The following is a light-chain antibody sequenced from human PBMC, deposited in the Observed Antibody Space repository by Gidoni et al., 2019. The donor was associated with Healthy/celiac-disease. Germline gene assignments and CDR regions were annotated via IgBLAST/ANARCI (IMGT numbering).Light chain of an antibody. Sequence: SSALTQDPAVSVALGQTVRITCQGDSLRSYYASWYQQKPGQAPVLVIYGKNNRPSGIPDRFSASSSGNTASLTSTGAQAEDEADYYCNSRDSSGNHLRVFGGGTKLTVL. CDR2: GKN. CDR1: SLRSYY. CDR3: NSRDSSGNHLRV. J-gene: IGLJ3*02. V-gene: IGLV3-19*01.